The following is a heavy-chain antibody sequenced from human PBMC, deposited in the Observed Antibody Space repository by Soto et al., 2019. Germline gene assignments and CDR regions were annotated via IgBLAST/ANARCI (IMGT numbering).Heavy chain of an antibody. D-gene: IGHD3-22*01. V-gene: IGHV3-7*01. Sequence: GGSLRLSCAASGFIFSKHWMSWVRQAPGKGLEWVANINPQGSEGYYVDSVKGRFTISRDNAQNSLYLQMNRLRAEDTAVYSCTRDPWSYFDSSGYYSANYWGQGT. CDR2: INPQGSEG. J-gene: IGHJ4*02. CDR3: TRDPWSYFDSSGYYSANY. CDR1: GFIFSKHW.